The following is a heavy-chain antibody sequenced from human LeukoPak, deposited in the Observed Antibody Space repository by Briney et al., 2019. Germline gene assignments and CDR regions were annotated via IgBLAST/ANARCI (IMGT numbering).Heavy chain of an antibody. V-gene: IGHV1-69*06. J-gene: IGHJ4*02. CDR1: GGTFSSYA. D-gene: IGHD1-26*01. Sequence: GASVKASCKASGGTFSSYAISWVRQAPGQGLEWMGGIIPIFGTANYAQKFQGRVTITADKSASTAYMELSSLRSEDMAVYYCARGIVGATGYFDYWGQGTLVTVSS. CDR3: ARGIVGATGYFDY. CDR2: IIPIFGTA.